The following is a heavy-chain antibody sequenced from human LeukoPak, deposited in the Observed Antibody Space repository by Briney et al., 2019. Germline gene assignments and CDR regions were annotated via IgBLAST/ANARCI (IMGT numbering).Heavy chain of an antibody. CDR2: INSDGSST. CDR3: ARGRPWGSYASDYYYYMDV. D-gene: IGHD3-16*01. CDR1: GFTFSSYW. Sequence: GGSLRLSCAASGFTFSSYWMHWVRQAPGKGLVWVSRINSDGSSTSYADSVKGRFTTSRDNAKNTLYLQMNSLRAEDTAVYYCARGRPWGSYASDYYYYMDVWGKGTTVTVSS. V-gene: IGHV3-74*01. J-gene: IGHJ6*03.